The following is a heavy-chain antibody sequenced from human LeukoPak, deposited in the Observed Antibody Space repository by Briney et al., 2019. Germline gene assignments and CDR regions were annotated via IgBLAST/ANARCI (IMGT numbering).Heavy chain of an antibody. D-gene: IGHD6-19*01. Sequence: PSETLSLTCTVSGGSISSYYWSWIRQPAGKGLEWIGRIYTSGSTNYNPSLKSRVTMSVDTSKNQFSLKLSSVTAADTAVYYCASTRRQWLNQGIGYWGQGTLVTVSS. CDR3: ASTRRQWLNQGIGY. CDR2: IYTSGST. J-gene: IGHJ4*02. V-gene: IGHV4-4*07. CDR1: GGSISSYY.